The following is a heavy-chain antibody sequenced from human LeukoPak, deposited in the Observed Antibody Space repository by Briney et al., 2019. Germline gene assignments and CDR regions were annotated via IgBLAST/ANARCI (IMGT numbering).Heavy chain of an antibody. D-gene: IGHD4-17*01. CDR1: GGTFSSYA. CDR2: IIPIFGTA. J-gene: IGHJ6*02. V-gene: IGHV1-69*06. Sequence: ASVKVSCKASGGTFSSYAISWVRQAPGQGLEWMGGIIPIFGTANYAQKFQGRVTITADKSTSTAYMELSSLRSEDTAVYYCARTAPPDYVPAYGMDVPAYGMDVWGQGTTVTVSS. CDR3: ARTAPPDYVPAYGMDVPAYGMDV.